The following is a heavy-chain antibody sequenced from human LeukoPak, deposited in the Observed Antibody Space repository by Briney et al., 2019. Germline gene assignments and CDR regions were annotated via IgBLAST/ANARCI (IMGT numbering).Heavy chain of an antibody. J-gene: IGHJ3*02. CDR3: AKSPYRFDVFDI. V-gene: IGHV3-23*01. CDR2: ISGSGSST. D-gene: IGHD2-21*01. CDR1: GFTFSNSG. Sequence: PGGSLRLSCAASGFTFSNSGMSWVRQAPGKGLEWVSAISGSGSSTYYADSVKGRFTISRDNSKNTLYLQMNSLRAEDTAVYYCAKSPYRFDVFDIWGQGTMVTVSS.